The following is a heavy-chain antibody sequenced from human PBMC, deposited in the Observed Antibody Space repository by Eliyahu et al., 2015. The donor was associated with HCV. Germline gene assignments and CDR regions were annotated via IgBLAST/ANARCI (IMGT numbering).Heavy chain of an antibody. Sequence: QVQLVQSGAEVKKPGSSVKVSCXASGGTFSSYAISWVRQAPGQGLEWRGGIIPIFGTANYAQKFQGRVTITADESTSTAYMELSSLRSEDTAVYYCARVAVTTRDDYYYYGMDVWGQGTTVTVSS. CDR2: IIPIFGTA. CDR3: ARVAVTTRDDYYYYGMDV. V-gene: IGHV1-69*01. J-gene: IGHJ6*02. CDR1: GGTFSSYA. D-gene: IGHD4-11*01.